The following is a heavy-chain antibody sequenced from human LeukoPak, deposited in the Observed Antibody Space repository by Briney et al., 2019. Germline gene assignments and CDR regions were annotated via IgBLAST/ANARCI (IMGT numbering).Heavy chain of an antibody. V-gene: IGHV1-46*01. J-gene: IGHJ6*03. Sequence: GASVKVSCKASGYTFTSYYVHWVRQAPGQGLEWMGIINPSGGSASYAQKSQGRVTMTRDMSTRTVYMELSSLRSEDTAVYYCARGPTVTTNYYYYYMDVWGKGTTVTVSS. D-gene: IGHD4-11*01. CDR1: GYTFTSYY. CDR2: INPSGGSA. CDR3: ARGPTVTTNYYYYYMDV.